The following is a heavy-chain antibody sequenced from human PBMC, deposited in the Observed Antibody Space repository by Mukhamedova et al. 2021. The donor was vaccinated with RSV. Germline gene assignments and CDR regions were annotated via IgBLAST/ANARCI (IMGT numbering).Heavy chain of an antibody. J-gene: IGHJ3*02. Sequence: VRQAPGKGLEWVADIKQDGSEKYYVDSVKGRFPISRDNAKNSLYLQMNSLRADDTAVYYCARDLGWGAFDIWGQGTMVTVSS. D-gene: IGHD3-10*01. CDR2: IKQDGSEK. CDR3: ARDLGWGAFDI. V-gene: IGHV3-7*03.